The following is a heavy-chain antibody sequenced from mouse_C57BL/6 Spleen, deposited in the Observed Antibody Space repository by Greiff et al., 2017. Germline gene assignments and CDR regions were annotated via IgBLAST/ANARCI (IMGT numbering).Heavy chain of an antibody. CDR2: ISNGGGST. D-gene: IGHD1-1*01. J-gene: IGHJ4*01. CDR1: GFTFSDYY. V-gene: IGHV5-12*01. Sequence: EVQGVESGGGLVQPGGSLKLSCAASGFTFSDYYMYWVRQTPEKRLEWVAYISNGGGSTYYPDTVKGRFTISRDNAKNTLYLQMSRLKSEDTAMYYCASSSITTVVGYYAMDYWGQGTSVTVSS. CDR3: ASSSITTVVGYYAMDY.